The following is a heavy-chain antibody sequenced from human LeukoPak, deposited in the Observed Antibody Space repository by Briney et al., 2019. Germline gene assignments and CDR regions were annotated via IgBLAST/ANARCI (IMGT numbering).Heavy chain of an antibody. Sequence: GGSLRLSCAASGFTFSNYAIHWVRQTPGKGLEWVSIVGVSGVKTYYADSVKVRFTFPRDNSKNTVHLQMNSLRAEDTAVYYCAKRGDCSGTCTYDYWGQGTLVTVSS. CDR3: AKRGDCSGTCTYDY. J-gene: IGHJ4*02. CDR2: VGVSGVKT. CDR1: GFTFSNYA. V-gene: IGHV3-23*01. D-gene: IGHD2-2*01.